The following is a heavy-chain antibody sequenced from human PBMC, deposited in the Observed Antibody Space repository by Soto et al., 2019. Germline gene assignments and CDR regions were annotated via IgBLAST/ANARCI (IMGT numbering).Heavy chain of an antibody. D-gene: IGHD1-26*01. Sequence: PGGSLRLSCAASGFTFSSYGMHWVRQAPGKGLEWVAVISYDGSNKYYADSVKGRFTISRDNSKNTLYLQMNSLRAEDTVVYYFAKLGARQWGSKLFDYWGQGTLVTVSS. CDR3: AKLGARQWGSKLFDY. V-gene: IGHV3-30*18. CDR2: ISYDGSNK. CDR1: GFTFSSYG. J-gene: IGHJ4*02.